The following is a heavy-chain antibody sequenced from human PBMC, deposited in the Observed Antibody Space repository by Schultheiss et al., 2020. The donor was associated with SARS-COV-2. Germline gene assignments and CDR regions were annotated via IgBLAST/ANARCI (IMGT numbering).Heavy chain of an antibody. CDR1: GYTFTSYY. D-gene: IGHD1-26*01. Sequence: SVKVSCKASGYTFTSYYMHWVRQAPGQGLEWMGGIIPIFGTANYAQKFQGRVTITADKSTSTAYMELSSLRSEDTAVYYCARALTGSGSYYRFDYWGQGTLVTVSS. CDR3: ARALTGSGSYYRFDY. CDR2: IIPIFGTA. J-gene: IGHJ4*02. V-gene: IGHV1-69*06.